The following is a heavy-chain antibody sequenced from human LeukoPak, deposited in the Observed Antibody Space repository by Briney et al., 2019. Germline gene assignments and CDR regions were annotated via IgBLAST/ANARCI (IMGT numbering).Heavy chain of an antibody. CDR2: IYYTGNT. D-gene: IGHD3/OR15-3a*01. CDR1: GDSISTSKSY. Sequence: SETLSLTCTVSGDSISTSKSYWGWIRQPPLKGLEWIGSIYYTGNTYYNASLKSRVTISVDTSKNQFSLSLTSVTAADTAVYYCARQTGSGLFILPGGQGTLVTVAS. V-gene: IGHV4-39*01. J-gene: IGHJ4*02. CDR3: ARQTGSGLFILP.